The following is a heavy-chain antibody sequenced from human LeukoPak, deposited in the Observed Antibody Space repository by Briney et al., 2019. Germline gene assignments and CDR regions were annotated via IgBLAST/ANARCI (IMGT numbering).Heavy chain of an antibody. V-gene: IGHV3-33*01. CDR1: GFTFSSYG. CDR2: IWYDGSNK. Sequence: GGSLRLSCAASGFTFSSYGMHWVRQAPGKGLEWVAVIWYDGSNKYYADSVKGRFTISRDNSKNTLYLQMNSLRAEDTAVYYCARDCSSTSYYNTLDYWGQGTLVTVSS. J-gene: IGHJ4*02. CDR3: ARDCSSTSYYNTLDY. D-gene: IGHD2-2*02.